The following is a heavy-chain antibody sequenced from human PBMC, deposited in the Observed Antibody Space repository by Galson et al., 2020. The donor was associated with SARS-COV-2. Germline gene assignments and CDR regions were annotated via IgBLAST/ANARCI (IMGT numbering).Heavy chain of an antibody. CDR3: TRGISGY. J-gene: IGHJ4*02. Sequence: GGSLRLSCAASGFTFSSFWMHWVRQAPGKGLVWVLRINTDGSSTDYADSVKGRFTISRDNAKNTVSLQMNSLRAEDTAVYYCTRGISGYWGQGTLVTVSS. CDR2: INTDGSST. CDR1: GFTFSSFW. V-gene: IGHV3-74*01.